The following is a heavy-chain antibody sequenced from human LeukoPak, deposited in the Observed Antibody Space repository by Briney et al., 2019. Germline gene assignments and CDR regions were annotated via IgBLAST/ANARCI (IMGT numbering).Heavy chain of an antibody. J-gene: IGHJ5*02. CDR3: ARHHYDILTGYSNWFDP. CDR2: IYYGGST. CDR1: GVSISSYY. Sequence: PSETLSLTCTVSGVSISSYYWSWIRQPPGKGLEWVGYIYYGGSTSSNPSLKSRVTISVDTSKNQLSLKLSSVTAADTAVYYCARHHYDILTGYSNWFDPWGQGTLVTVSS. D-gene: IGHD3-9*01. V-gene: IGHV4-59*08.